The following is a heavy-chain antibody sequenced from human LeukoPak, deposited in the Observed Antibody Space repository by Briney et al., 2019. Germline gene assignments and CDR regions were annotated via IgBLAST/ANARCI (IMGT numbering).Heavy chain of an antibody. CDR3: AKSFRSTSLDY. CDR2: ISGSGDGT. J-gene: IGHJ4*02. Sequence: GGSLRLSCAASGFTFRSYGMTWVRQAPGKGLEWVSAISGSGDGTYYADSVKGRFTISRDNSRNTLYLQMNSLRAGDTAVYYCAKSFRSTSLDYWGQGTLVTVSS. CDR1: GFTFRSYG. V-gene: IGHV3-23*01. D-gene: IGHD2-2*01.